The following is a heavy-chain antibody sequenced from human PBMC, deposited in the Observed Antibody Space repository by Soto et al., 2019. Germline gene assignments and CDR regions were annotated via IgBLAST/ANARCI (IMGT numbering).Heavy chain of an antibody. CDR2: IWYDGSNK. J-gene: IGHJ4*02. CDR3: VRELLHSNSWYDYFFDY. CDR1: GFSFSSYG. V-gene: IGHV3-33*01. Sequence: GGSLRLSCEASGFSFSSYGMHWVRQAPGKGLEWVAVIWYDGSNKYYVDSVKGRFTISRDNSKNTVYLQMNSLRAEDTAVYYCVRELLHSNSWYDYFFDYWGPGTLVTVSS. D-gene: IGHD6-13*01.